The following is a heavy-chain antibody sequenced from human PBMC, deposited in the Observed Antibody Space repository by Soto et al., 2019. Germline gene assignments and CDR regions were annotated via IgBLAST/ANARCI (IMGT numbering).Heavy chain of an antibody. V-gene: IGHV4-31*03. D-gene: IGHD3-16*01. CDR1: GASISSGVYY. CDR3: ARGGTYHELVPDN. CDR2: IYHSGST. J-gene: IGHJ4*02. Sequence: PSETLSLTCTVSGASISSGVYYWNWIRQHPGKGLEWIGYIYHSGSTYYSPSLKSRATISVDTSKNQFSLKLSSVTAADTVVYYCARGGTYHELVPDNWGQGTLVTVSS.